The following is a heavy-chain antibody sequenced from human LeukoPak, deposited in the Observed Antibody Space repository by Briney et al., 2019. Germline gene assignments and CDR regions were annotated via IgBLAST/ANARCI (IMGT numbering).Heavy chain of an antibody. CDR3: GREVGGHVSVGF. Sequence: SETLSLTCTVSGYSISTYYWSWLRQPPGKGLEWIGYIYYRVTSYYNPSLKSRITISLDMSTTQFFLRFSSVTAADTTVYYCGREVGGHVSVGFWGQGTLVTVSS. CDR2: IYYRVTS. V-gene: IGHV4-59*01. CDR1: GYSISTYY. D-gene: IGHD3-16*01. J-gene: IGHJ4*02.